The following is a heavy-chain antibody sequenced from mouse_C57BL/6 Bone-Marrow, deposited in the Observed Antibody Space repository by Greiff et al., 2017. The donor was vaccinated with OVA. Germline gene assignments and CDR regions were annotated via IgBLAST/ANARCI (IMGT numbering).Heavy chain of an antibody. CDR2: INPYNGDT. Sequence: LMKPGDSVTISCKASGYSFTGYCMNWVMQSHGKSLEWIGRINPYNGDTFYNQKFKGKATLTVDKSSSTAHMELRSLTSEDAAVYYCAREGGDLPRGYWGQGTTLTVSS. CDR3: AREGGDLPRGY. V-gene: IGHV1-20*01. CDR1: GYSFTGYC. J-gene: IGHJ2*01.